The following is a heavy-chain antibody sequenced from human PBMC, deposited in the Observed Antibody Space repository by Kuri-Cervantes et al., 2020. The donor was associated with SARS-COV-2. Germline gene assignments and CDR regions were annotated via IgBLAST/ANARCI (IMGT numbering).Heavy chain of an antibody. J-gene: IGHJ4*02. CDR1: GDSVSSNSAA. D-gene: IGHD1-26*01. CDR2: TYYRSKWYN. V-gene: IGHV6-1*01. CDR3: ARATVGATRENHEFDY. Sequence: LRLSCAISGDSVSSNSAAWNWIRQSPSRGLEWLGGTYYRSKWYNDYAVSVKSRITINPDTSKNQLSLQLNSVTPEDTVVYYCARATVGATRENHEFDYWGQGTLVTVSS.